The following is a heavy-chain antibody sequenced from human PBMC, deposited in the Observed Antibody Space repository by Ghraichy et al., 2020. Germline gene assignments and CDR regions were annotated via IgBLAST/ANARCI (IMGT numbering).Heavy chain of an antibody. CDR2: ISGGGDIT. CDR3: AKTLGSRGRPP. D-gene: IGHD3-22*01. Sequence: GGSLRLSCAASGFTFRSYAMGWVRQAPGKGLEGVSDISGGGDITYYAESVLGRFTISRDNSQNTLYLQMNSLRVEDTAIYYCAKTLGSRGRPPWGQGTMVTVSS. J-gene: IGHJ3*01. V-gene: IGHV3-23*01. CDR1: GFTFRSYA.